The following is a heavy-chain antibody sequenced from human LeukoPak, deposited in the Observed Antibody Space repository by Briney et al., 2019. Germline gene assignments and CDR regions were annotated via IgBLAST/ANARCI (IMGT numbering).Heavy chain of an antibody. Sequence: GGSLRLSCAASGLTFSNYAMSWFRQAPGKGLEWVSGITSGFTPHYADSVKGRFTISRDNSKNTFHLQMNSLRAEDTAVYYCAKDYSDSRVGDVFLEYWGQGTLVTVSS. CDR3: AKDYSDSRVGDVFLEY. D-gene: IGHD1-26*01. CDR2: ITSGFTP. J-gene: IGHJ4*02. CDR1: GLTFSNYA. V-gene: IGHV3-23*01.